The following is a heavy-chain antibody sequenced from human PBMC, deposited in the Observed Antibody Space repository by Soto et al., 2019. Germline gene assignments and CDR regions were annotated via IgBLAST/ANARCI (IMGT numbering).Heavy chain of an antibody. CDR3: TTWDIAAAGTPFDY. Sequence: EVQLVESGGGWVKPGGSLRLSCAASGFTFSNAWMNWVRQAPGKGLEWVGRIKSKTDGGTTDYAAPVKGRFTISRDDSKNTLYLQMKSLKTEDTAVYYCTTWDIAAAGTPFDYWGQGTLVTVSS. D-gene: IGHD6-13*01. V-gene: IGHV3-15*07. CDR2: IKSKTDGGTT. J-gene: IGHJ4*02. CDR1: GFTFSNAW.